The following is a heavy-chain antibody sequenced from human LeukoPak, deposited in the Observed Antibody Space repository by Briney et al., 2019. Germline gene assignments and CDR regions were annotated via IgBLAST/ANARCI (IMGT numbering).Heavy chain of an antibody. CDR2: IYYSGST. V-gene: IGHV4-39*07. CDR3: ARDSTSSQPTYYYDSSGSHAFDI. CDR1: GGSISSSSYY. J-gene: IGHJ3*02. Sequence: SETLSLTCTVSGGSISSSSYYWGWIRQPPGKGLEWIGSIYYSGSTYYNPSLKSRVTISVDTSKNQFSLKLSSVTAADTAVYYCARDSTSSQPTYYYDSSGSHAFDIWGQGTMVTVSS. D-gene: IGHD3-22*01.